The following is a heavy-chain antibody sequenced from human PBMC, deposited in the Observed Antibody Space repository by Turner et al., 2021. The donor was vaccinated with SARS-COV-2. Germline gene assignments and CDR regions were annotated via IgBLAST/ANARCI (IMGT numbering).Heavy chain of an antibody. Sequence: VLLVQSGAEVTKPGASVKVACKASGYTFTGYYMHWVRQAPGQGLEWMGWINPNSGGTNYAQKFQGRVTMTWDTSISTAYMELSRLRSDDTAVYYCARSRYTYGSYYYYGMDVWGQGTTVTVSS. D-gene: IGHD5-18*01. J-gene: IGHJ6*02. CDR3: ARSRYTYGSYYYYGMDV. CDR2: INPNSGGT. CDR1: GYTFTGYY. V-gene: IGHV1-2*02.